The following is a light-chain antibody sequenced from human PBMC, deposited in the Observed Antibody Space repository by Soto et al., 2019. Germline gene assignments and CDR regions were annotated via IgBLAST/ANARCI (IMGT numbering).Light chain of an antibody. Sequence: EIVLTQSPGTLSLSPGERATLSCRASQSVSSSYLAWYQQKPGQAPRLLIYGASSRATGITDRFSGSGSGTDFAFIIGRREPEDFAVYYCQQYGSSPYTFGHGTKLEIK. J-gene: IGKJ2*01. CDR3: QQYGSSPYT. V-gene: IGKV3-20*01. CDR2: GAS. CDR1: QSVSSSY.